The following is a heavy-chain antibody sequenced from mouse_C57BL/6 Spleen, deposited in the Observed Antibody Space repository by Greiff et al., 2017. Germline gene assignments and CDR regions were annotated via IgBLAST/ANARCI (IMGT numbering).Heavy chain of an antibody. CDR3: ARGGTAQAGFAY. D-gene: IGHD3-2*02. CDR1: GFTFSDYG. V-gene: IGHV5-17*01. Sequence: EVMLVESGGGLVKPGGSLKLSCAASGFTFSDYGMHWVRQAPEKGLEWVAYISSGSSTIYSADTVKGRFTISRDNANNTLFLQMTDLRSEDTAMYCCARGGTAQAGFAYWGQGTLVTVSA. J-gene: IGHJ3*01. CDR2: ISSGSSTI.